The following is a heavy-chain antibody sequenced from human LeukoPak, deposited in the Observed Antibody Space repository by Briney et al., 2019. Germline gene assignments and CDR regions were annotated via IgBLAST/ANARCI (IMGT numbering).Heavy chain of an antibody. J-gene: IGHJ4*02. CDR3: AKAGSSSWLPRTAYQYFDY. V-gene: IGHV3-23*01. CDR2: ISGSGGST. Sequence: GGSLRLSCAASGFTFSSYAMSWVRQAPGKGLEWVSAISGSGGSTYYADSVKGRFTISRDNSKNMLYLQMNSLRAEDTAVYYCAKAGSSSWLPRTAYQYFDYWGQGTLVTVSS. D-gene: IGHD6-13*01. CDR1: GFTFSSYA.